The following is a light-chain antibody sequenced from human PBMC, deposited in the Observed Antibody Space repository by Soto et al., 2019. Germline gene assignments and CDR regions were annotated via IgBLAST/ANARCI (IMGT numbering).Light chain of an antibody. CDR2: RIF. V-gene: IGKV3-15*01. CDR1: QSVSGY. J-gene: IGKJ1*01. CDR3: LQHYSWPWT. Sequence: EIVMTQSPGTVSVFPGETVTLSCRASQSVSGYLDWFHQKPGQAPRLVLLRIFTRAIGVPARFSGSGSETDFTLIISGLQSEDSGVYYCLQHYSWPWTFGQGTKVEIK.